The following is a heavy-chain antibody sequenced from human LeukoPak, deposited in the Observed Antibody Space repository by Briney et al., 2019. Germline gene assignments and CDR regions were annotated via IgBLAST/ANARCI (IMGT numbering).Heavy chain of an antibody. CDR3: AGCIVATTANFDY. J-gene: IGHJ4*02. CDR2: IIPILGIA. V-gene: IGHV1-69*04. D-gene: IGHD5-12*01. CDR1: GGTFSSYA. Sequence: ASVKVSCKALGGTFSSYAISWVRQAPGQGLEWMGRIIPILGIANYAQKFQGRVTITADKSTSTAYMELSSLRSEDTAVYYCAGCIVATTANFDYWGQGTLVTVSS.